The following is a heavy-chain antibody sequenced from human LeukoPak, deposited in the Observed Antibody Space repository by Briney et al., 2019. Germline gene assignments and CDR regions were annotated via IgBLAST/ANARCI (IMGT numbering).Heavy chain of an antibody. Sequence: PSETLSLTCAVYGGSFSGYYWSWIRQPPGKGLEWIGEINHSGSTNYNPSLKSRVTISVDTSKNQFSLKLSSVTAADTAVYYCARRRGQWLVRAGSYYYMDVWGKGTTVTISS. CDR3: ARRRGQWLVRAGSYYYMDV. D-gene: IGHD6-19*01. CDR2: INHSGST. CDR1: GGSFSGYY. V-gene: IGHV4-34*01. J-gene: IGHJ6*03.